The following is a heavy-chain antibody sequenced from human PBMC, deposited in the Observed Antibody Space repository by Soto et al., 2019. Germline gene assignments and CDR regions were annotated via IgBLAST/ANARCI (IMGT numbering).Heavy chain of an antibody. CDR3: ARDQNGSGHYYPRYFAY. V-gene: IGHV4-4*02. J-gene: IGHJ4*02. CDR2: IYHSGST. CDR1: GDCISSTRW. D-gene: IGHD3-10*01. Sequence: SETLSLTCTVSGDCISSTRWWSWVRQSPGKGLEWIGEIYHSGSTNYNPSLKGRVTISVDKSKNQFSLNLSSVTAADTAVYYCARDQNGSGHYYPRYFAYWGQGTLVTVSS.